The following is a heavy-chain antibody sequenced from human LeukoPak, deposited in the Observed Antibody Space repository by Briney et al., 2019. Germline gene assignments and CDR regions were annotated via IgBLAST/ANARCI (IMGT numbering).Heavy chain of an antibody. CDR1: GYTFTGYY. Sequence: ASVKVSRKASGYTFTGYYMHWVRQAPGQGLEWKGWINPNSGGTNYAQKFQGRVTMTRDTSISTAYMDLSRLRSDDTAVYFCARGGLPDERYTYGYDFDYWGQGTLVTVSS. CDR3: ARGGLPDERYTYGYDFDY. V-gene: IGHV1-2*02. D-gene: IGHD5-18*01. J-gene: IGHJ4*02. CDR2: INPNSGGT.